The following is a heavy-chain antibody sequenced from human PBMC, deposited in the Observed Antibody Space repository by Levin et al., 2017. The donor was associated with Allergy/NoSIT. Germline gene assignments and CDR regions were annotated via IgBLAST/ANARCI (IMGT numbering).Heavy chain of an antibody. J-gene: IGHJ3*02. D-gene: IGHD3-10*01. CDR1: GFSLSTSGMS. V-gene: IGHV2-70*01. CDR3: ARMVRGVIPAFDI. Sequence: ASGPTLVKPTQTLTLTCTPSGFSLSTSGMSVGWIRQSPGKALEWLTLIDWDDDKYYSTSLKTRLTISKDTSKNQLVLIMTNMDPVDTATYYCARMVRGVIPAFDIWGQGTTVTVSS. CDR2: IDWDDDK.